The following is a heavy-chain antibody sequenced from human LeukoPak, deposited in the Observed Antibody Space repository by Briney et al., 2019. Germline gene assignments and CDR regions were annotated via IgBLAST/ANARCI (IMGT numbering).Heavy chain of an antibody. J-gene: IGHJ4*01. CDR2: INHSGST. V-gene: IGHV4-34*01. Sequence: SETLSLTCAVYGGSFSGYYWSWIRQPPGKGLEWIGEINHSGSTNYNPSLKSRVTISVDTSKNQFSLKLSSVTAADTAVYYCARGRDYDILPVYSVTTHFDYWGQEPWSPSPQ. CDR3: ARGRDYDILPVYSVTTHFDY. D-gene: IGHD3-9*01. CDR1: GGSFSGYY.